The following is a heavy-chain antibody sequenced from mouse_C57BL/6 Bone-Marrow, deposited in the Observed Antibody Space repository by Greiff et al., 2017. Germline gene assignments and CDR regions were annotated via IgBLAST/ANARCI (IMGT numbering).Heavy chain of an antibody. V-gene: IGHV1-69*01. CDR2: IDPSDSYT. CDR3: ARDSNYVWFAY. D-gene: IGHD2-5*01. J-gene: IGHJ3*01. Sequence: QVQLQQPGAELVMPGASVKLSCKASGYTFTSYWMHWVKQRPGQGLEWIGEIDPSDSYTNYNQKFKGKSTLTGDKSSSTAYMQLSSLTSEDSAVYDCARDSNYVWFAYWGQGTLVTVSA. CDR1: GYTFTSYW.